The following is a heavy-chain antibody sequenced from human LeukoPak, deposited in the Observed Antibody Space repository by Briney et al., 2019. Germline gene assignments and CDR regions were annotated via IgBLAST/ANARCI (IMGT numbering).Heavy chain of an antibody. Sequence: PSETLSLTCTVSSGSISRSTYYWGWIRQPPGKGLEWIGCIFYSGTTYYNPSLKSRVTISVDTSENQFSLRLSSVTAADTAVYYCARLTRLSYNTGWYWEYWGQGTLVTVSS. CDR2: IFYSGTT. V-gene: IGHV4-39*01. CDR3: ARLTRLSYNTGWYWEY. J-gene: IGHJ4*02. D-gene: IGHD6-19*01. CDR1: SGSISRSTYY.